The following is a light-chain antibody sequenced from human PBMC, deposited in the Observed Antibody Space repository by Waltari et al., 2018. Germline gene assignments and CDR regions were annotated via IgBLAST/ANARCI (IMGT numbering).Light chain of an antibody. J-gene: IGKJ4*01. Sequence: EIVLTQSPATLASSPGERATLSCRASQGVSRYLAWYQQRPGQAPRLLIYDASNRATGIPARFSGSGSETDFTLSISSLEPEDFAVYYCQQRSNWPLTFGGGTKVEIK. V-gene: IGKV3-11*01. CDR2: DAS. CDR1: QGVSRY. CDR3: QQRSNWPLT.